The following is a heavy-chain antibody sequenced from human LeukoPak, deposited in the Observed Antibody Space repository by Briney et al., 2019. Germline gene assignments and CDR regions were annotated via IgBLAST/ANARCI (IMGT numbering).Heavy chain of an antibody. CDR1: GYSISSSYY. CDR3: ARLWRIAAAGTRYFDY. D-gene: IGHD6-13*01. CDR2: IYYSGST. V-gene: IGHV4-39*01. J-gene: IGHJ4*02. Sequence: PSETLSLTCTVSGYSISSSYYWGWIRQPPGKGLEWIGSIYYSGSTYYNPSLKSRVTISVDTSKNQFSLKLSSVTAADTAVYYCARLWRIAAAGTRYFDYWGQGTLVTVSS.